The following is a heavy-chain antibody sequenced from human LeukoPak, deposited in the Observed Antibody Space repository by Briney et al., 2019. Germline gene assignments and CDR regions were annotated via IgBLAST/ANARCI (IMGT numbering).Heavy chain of an antibody. CDR1: GGSFSGYY. CDR3: ARAGGYSGYGQTKYNWFDP. J-gene: IGHJ5*02. CDR2: INHSGST. Sequence: SETLSLTCAVYGGSFSGYYWSWIRQPPGKGLEWIGEINHSGSTNYNPSLKSRVTISVDTSKNQFSLKLSSVTAEDTAVYYCARAGGYSGYGQTKYNWFDPWGQGTLVTVSS. V-gene: IGHV4-34*01. D-gene: IGHD5-12*01.